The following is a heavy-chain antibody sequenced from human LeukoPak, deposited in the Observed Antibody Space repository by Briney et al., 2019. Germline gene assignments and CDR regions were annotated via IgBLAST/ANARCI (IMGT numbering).Heavy chain of an antibody. J-gene: IGHJ4*02. CDR3: ARRQQASGCFDY. CDR1: GFSVSSNY. CDR2: IYSDGST. V-gene: IGHV3-53*01. Sequence: GGSLRLSCAASGFSVSSNYMTWVRQAPGKGLEWVSVIYSDGSTYYADSVKGRFTISRDNSKNTLYLQMSSLRAEDTAVYYCARRQQASGCFDYWGRGTLVTVSS. D-gene: IGHD3-10*01.